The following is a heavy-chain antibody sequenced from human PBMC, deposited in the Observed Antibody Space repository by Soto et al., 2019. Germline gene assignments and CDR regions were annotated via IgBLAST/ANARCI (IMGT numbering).Heavy chain of an antibody. CDR2: IHAGNGNT. CDR3: ATGIAARPDYYYGMDV. J-gene: IGHJ6*02. CDR1: GYTFTSYA. Sequence: ASVKVSCKASGYTFTSYAMHWVRQAPEQRLEWMGWIHAGNGNTKYSQKFQGRDTITRDTSASTAYMELSSLRSEDTTLFYCATGIAARPDYYYGMDVWGQGTTVTVSS. V-gene: IGHV1-3*01. D-gene: IGHD6-6*01.